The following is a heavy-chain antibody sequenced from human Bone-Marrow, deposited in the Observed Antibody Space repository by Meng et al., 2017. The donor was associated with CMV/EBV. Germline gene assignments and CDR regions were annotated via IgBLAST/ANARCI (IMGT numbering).Heavy chain of an antibody. CDR2: ISGGGSST. Sequence: GGSLRLSCVASGFTFSDYAMNWVRQAPGKGLEWVSTISGGGSSTYYSDSVKGRFTIARDNSKNTLYLQMNSLRAEDTAVYYCTRSGAGSSSSAGGYWGQGTLVTVS. D-gene: IGHD6-6*01. CDR3: TRSGAGSSSSAGGY. J-gene: IGHJ4*02. CDR1: GFTFSDYA. V-gene: IGHV3-23*01.